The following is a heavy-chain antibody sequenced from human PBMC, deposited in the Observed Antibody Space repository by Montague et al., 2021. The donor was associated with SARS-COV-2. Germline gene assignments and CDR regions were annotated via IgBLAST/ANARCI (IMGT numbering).Heavy chain of an antibody. J-gene: IGHJ5*02. CDR3: AHRRAPYVFLCGADSGQKYYAVKWFDP. Sequence: PALVKPTQTLTLTCTFSGFSLSTTGVGVGWIRQPPGKALEWLALIYWDDDKRYSPSLKTRLAITKDTSKNQVVLTMTNMDPVDTATYYCAHRRAPYVFLCGADSGQKYYAVKWFDPWGQGTLVTVSS. V-gene: IGHV2-5*02. D-gene: IGHD3-3*01. CDR2: IYWDDDK. CDR1: GFSLSTTGVG.